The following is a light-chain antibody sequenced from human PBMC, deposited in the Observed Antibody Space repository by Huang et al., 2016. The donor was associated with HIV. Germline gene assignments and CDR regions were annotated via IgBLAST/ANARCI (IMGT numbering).Light chain of an antibody. J-gene: IGKJ1*01. V-gene: IGKV1-39*01. CDR2: AS. CDR1: QSVGNS. CDR3: QQSYISPWT. Sequence: DIQMTQSPSSLSASVGDRVTITCRTSQSVGNSLNWYQQKPGKAPELLIYASSLQAWVSSRFSGSGSGTDFTLIISSLQSEDFATYYCQQSYISPWTFGQGTKVDLK.